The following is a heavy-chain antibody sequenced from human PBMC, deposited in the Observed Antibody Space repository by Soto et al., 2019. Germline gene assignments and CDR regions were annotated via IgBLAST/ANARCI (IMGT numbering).Heavy chain of an antibody. D-gene: IGHD6-13*01. J-gene: IGHJ4*02. CDR2: IYYSGST. CDR3: ARGHGQQLVDY. CDR1: GGSISSYY. Sequence: PSETLSLTCTVSGGSISSYYWSWIRQPPGKGLEWIGYIYYSGSTNYNPSLKSRVTISVDTSKNQFSLKLSSVTAADTAVYYCARGHGQQLVDYWGQGTLVTVSS. V-gene: IGHV4-59*01.